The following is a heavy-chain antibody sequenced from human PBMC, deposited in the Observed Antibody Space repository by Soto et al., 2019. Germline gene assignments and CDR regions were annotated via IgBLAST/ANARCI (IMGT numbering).Heavy chain of an antibody. CDR1: GFTVSGYA. D-gene: IGHD2-15*01. V-gene: IGHV3-23*01. CDR2: ISGSGGST. CDR3: XKDGTHGGNTPYWYFDL. J-gene: IGHJ2*01. Sequence: GGSLRLSSAASGFTVSGYAMSWVRQAPGKGLEWVSAISGSGGSTYYADSVKGRFTISRDNSKSTLYLQMNSLRAEDTAVYYCXKDGTHGGNTPYWYFDLWGRGTLVTVSS.